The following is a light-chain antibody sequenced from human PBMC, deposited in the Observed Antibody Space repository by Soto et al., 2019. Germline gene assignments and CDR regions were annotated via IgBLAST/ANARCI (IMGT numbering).Light chain of an antibody. CDR3: QQYGTSSRT. J-gene: IGKJ1*01. CDR2: LAS. Sequence: DIQMTQSPSTLSAFVGDRVTITCRASQTISTSLAWYQQKPGKAPKLLIYLASTLQSGVPARFSGSGSATEFTLSISSPQPDDFATYYCQQYGTSSRTFGQGTKVEIK. CDR1: QTISTS. V-gene: IGKV1-5*03.